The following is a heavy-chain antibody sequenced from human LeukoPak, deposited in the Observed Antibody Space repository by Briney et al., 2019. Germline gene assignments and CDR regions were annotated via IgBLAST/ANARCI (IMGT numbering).Heavy chain of an antibody. CDR2: ITTSGSII. CDR1: GFTFSIYE. CDR3: TRTQYSSGWTFDY. Sequence: GGSLRLSCAASGFTFSIYEMNWVRQAPGKGLEWVSYITTSGSIIHYADSVKGRFTISRDNAKNSLYLQMNSLRAADTAVYYCTRTQYSSGWTFDYWGQGTLVTVSS. V-gene: IGHV3-48*03. D-gene: IGHD6-19*01. J-gene: IGHJ4*02.